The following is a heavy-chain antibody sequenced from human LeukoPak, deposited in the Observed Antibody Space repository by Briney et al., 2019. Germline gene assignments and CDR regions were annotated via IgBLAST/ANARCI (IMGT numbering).Heavy chain of an antibody. CDR2: ICYSGST. V-gene: IGHV4-59*01. J-gene: IGHJ5*02. Sequence: KPSETLSLTCTVSGGSISSYYWSWIRQPPGKGLEWIGYICYSGSTNYNPSLKSRVTISVDTSKNQFSLKLSSVTAADTAVYYCARSWPIAAAGTHGGWFDPWGQGTLVTVSS. D-gene: IGHD6-13*01. CDR3: ARSWPIAAAGTHGGWFDP. CDR1: GGSISSYY.